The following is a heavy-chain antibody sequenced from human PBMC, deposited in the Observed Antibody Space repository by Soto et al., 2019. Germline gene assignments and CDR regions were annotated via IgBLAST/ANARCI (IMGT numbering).Heavy chain of an antibody. V-gene: IGHV3-74*01. Sequence: EVQVVESGGDLVQPGGSLRLSCVGSGFTFSSHWMHWVRQAPGKGLVWVAHITHDGSSATYADSVKGRFTISRDNAKNTLYLQMNTLRFEDTAVYYCADLFAGFDIWGQGTMVTVSS. CDR3: ADLFAGFDI. D-gene: IGHD3-10*02. J-gene: IGHJ3*02. CDR1: GFTFSSHW. CDR2: ITHDGSSA.